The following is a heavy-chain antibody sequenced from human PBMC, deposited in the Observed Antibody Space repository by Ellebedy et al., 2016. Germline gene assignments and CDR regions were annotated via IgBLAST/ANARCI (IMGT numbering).Heavy chain of an antibody. V-gene: IGHV4-30-4*01. CDR3: ARDSGVAGTS. D-gene: IGHD6-19*01. Sequence: SETLSLTCTVSGGSISSGDYYWSWLRQPPGKGLEWIGYIYYSGSTYYNPSLKSRVTISVDTSKNQFSLKLSSVTAADTAVYYCARDSGVAGTSWGQGTLFTVSS. CDR1: GGSISSGDYY. J-gene: IGHJ4*02. CDR2: IYYSGST.